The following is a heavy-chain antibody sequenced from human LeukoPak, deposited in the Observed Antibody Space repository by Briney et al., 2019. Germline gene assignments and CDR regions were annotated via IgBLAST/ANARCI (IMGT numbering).Heavy chain of an antibody. CDR3: ARDKPDMTTVTTGFDY. CDR2: IYTSGST. CDR1: GGSISSGSYY. J-gene: IGHJ4*02. D-gene: IGHD4-17*01. V-gene: IGHV4-61*02. Sequence: SQTLSLTCTVSGGSISSGSYYWSWIRQPAGKGLEWIRRIYTSGSTNYNPSLKSRVTISVDTSKNQFSLKLSSVTAADTAVYYCARDKPDMTTVTTGFDYWGQGTLVTVSS.